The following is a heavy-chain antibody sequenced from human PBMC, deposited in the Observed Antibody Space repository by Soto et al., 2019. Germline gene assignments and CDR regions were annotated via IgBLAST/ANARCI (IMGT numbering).Heavy chain of an antibody. Sequence: QVQLVQSGTEVKKPGASVKVSCKASGGTFSRSGFHWVRQAPGQGLEWMGMIVPSVDTTNYAQKFQARVKISAAQVTSTVYMELRSLRSEDTAVYYCARCPQPPDTADPYAVDVWGQGTRVIVSS. CDR2: IVPSVDTT. CDR1: GGTFSRSG. CDR3: ARCPQPPDTADPYAVDV. J-gene: IGHJ6*02. V-gene: IGHV1-69*18. D-gene: IGHD5-18*01.